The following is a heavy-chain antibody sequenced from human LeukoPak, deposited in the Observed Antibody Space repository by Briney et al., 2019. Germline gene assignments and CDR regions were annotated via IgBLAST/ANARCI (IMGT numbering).Heavy chain of an antibody. V-gene: IGHV4-61*02. D-gene: IGHD6-6*01. J-gene: IGHJ6*03. Sequence: SETLSLTCTVSGGSISSGSYYWSWIRQPAGKGLEWIGRIYTSGSTNYNPSLKSRVTISVDTSKNQFSLKLSSVTAADTAVYYCARLPLGPPYYYMDVWGKGTTVTVSS. CDR3: ARLPLGPPYYYMDV. CDR1: GGSISSGSYY. CDR2: IYTSGST.